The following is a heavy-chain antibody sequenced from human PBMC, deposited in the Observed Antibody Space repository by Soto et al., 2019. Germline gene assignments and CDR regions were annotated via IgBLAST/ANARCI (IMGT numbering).Heavy chain of an antibody. CDR3: ARGAALGDPDVPFDY. J-gene: IGHJ4*02. Sequence: QVQLVESGGGVVQPGRSLRLSCAASGFTFSSYAMHWVRQAPGKGLEWVAVISYDGSNKYYADSVKGRFTISRDNSKNTLYLQMHSLRAEDTAVYYCARGAALGDPDVPFDYWGQGTLVTVSS. CDR1: GFTFSSYA. V-gene: IGHV3-30-3*01. D-gene: IGHD4-17*01. CDR2: ISYDGSNK.